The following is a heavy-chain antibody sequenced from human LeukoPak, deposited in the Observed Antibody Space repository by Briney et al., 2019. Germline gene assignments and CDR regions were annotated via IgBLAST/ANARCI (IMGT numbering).Heavy chain of an antibody. CDR2: IYYSGST. CDR1: GGSVSSGSYY. J-gene: IGHJ6*02. V-gene: IGHV4-61*01. CDR3: SGFAREGFGMGV. Sequence: SETLSLTCTVSGGSVSSGSYYWSWIRQPPGKGLEWIGYIYYSGSTNYNPSLKSRVTISVDTSKNQFSLKLSSVTAADTAVYYWSGFAREGFGMGVWGQGTTVTVSS. D-gene: IGHD1-26*01.